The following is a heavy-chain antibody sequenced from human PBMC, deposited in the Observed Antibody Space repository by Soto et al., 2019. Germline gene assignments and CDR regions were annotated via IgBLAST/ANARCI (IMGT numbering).Heavy chain of an antibody. V-gene: IGHV4-61*01. D-gene: IGHD4-17*01. CDR3: ARTTAVPNSLRSRYFFDY. Sequence: PSETLSLTCTVSGVSVSSSTSYWSWIRQPPGKGLEWIGHIYYSGNTNYSPSLRSRLTMSVDTSKNQFSLKVYSVTTADTALYYCARTTAVPNSLRSRYFFDYWGQGTLVTVS. CDR1: GVSVSSSTSY. J-gene: IGHJ4*02. CDR2: IYYSGNT.